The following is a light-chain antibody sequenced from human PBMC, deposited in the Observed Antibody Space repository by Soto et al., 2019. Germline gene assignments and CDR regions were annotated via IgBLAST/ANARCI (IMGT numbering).Light chain of an antibody. CDR1: QSISSN. CDR2: GAS. J-gene: IGKJ4*01. CDR3: QQYERWSPLT. Sequence: DILMTQSPATLSVALGERATLSCGASQSISSNLVWYQQKQGQTPRLLIYGASTKATGVPARFSGSGSGTEFTLTINSLQPDDFAVYYCQQYERWSPLTFGGGTKVDIK. V-gene: IGKV3-15*01.